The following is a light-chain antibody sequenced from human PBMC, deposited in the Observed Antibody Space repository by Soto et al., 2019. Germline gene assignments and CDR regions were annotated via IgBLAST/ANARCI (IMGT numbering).Light chain of an antibody. CDR2: DAS. V-gene: IGKV1-39*01. Sequence: DIQMTQSPSSLSASVGDRVTITCRASQTISTYLNWYQQKPGKAPRLLIYDASNLLSGVPSRFSGSGSGTDFTLTIASLQPEDFSTYYCQQSYSTPYTFGQGTKVEI. CDR3: QQSYSTPYT. J-gene: IGKJ2*01. CDR1: QTISTY.